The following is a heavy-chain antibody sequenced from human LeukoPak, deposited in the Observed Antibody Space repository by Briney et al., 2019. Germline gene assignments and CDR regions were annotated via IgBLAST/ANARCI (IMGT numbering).Heavy chain of an antibody. J-gene: IGHJ3*02. D-gene: IGHD4-17*01. Sequence: GGSLRLSCAASGFTFSGSAMSWVRQAPGKGLEWVSVIYSGGSTYYADSVKGRFTISRDNSKNTLYLQMNSLRAEDTAVYYCARKDYGDYFGAFDIWGQGTMVTVSS. V-gene: IGHV3-53*01. CDR2: IYSGGST. CDR1: GFTFSGSA. CDR3: ARKDYGDYFGAFDI.